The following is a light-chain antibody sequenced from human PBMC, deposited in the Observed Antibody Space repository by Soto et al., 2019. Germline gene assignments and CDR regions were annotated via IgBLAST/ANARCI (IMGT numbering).Light chain of an antibody. J-gene: IGLJ1*01. CDR2: EGN. CDR3: SSYTNINTRACV. Sequence: QSALTQPASVSESPGQSITISCTGTSSDVGYSNLVSWYQQHPGNAPKLILYEGNKRPSGVSNRFSGSKSGDTASLTISGLQAADEADYYCSSYTNINTRACVFGTGTKLTVL. V-gene: IGLV2-14*02. CDR1: SSDVGYSNL.